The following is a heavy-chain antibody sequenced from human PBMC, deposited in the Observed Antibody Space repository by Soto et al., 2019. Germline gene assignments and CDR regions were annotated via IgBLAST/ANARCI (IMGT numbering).Heavy chain of an antibody. D-gene: IGHD3-10*01. CDR3: ASYYWGLDY. Sequence: QLQLQESGSGLVKPSQTLSLTCAVSGGSISSGGYSWSWIRQPPGKGLEWIGYMYHSGSTYYNPSPKSRVTLSVDRSKNQFSLKLSSVTAADTAVYYCASYYWGLDYWGQGTLVTVSS. CDR1: GGSISSGGYS. J-gene: IGHJ4*02. V-gene: IGHV4-30-2*01. CDR2: MYHSGST.